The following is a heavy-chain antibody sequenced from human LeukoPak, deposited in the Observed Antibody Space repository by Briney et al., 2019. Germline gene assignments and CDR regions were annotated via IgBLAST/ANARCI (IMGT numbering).Heavy chain of an antibody. J-gene: IGHJ4*02. CDR1: GFTFSSYS. CDR2: ISSSSSSYI. D-gene: IGHD3-3*02. Sequence: GGSLRLSCAASGFTFSSYSMNWVRQAPGKGLEWVSSISSSSSSYIYYADSVKGRFTISRDNAKNSLYMQMNSLRAEDTAVYYCARDISSPPDHQFDYWGQGTLVTVSS. V-gene: IGHV3-21*01. CDR3: ARDISSPPDHQFDY.